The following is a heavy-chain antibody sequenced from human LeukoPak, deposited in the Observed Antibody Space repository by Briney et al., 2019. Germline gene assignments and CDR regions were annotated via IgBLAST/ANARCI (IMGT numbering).Heavy chain of an antibody. CDR1: GFSFTDAW. V-gene: IGHV3-15*01. CDR3: ATDESNSFFF. J-gene: IGHJ4*02. CDR2: ITSKTDGGIT. Sequence: PGGSLRPSCAASGFSFTDAWMSWVRQAPGKGLEWVGRITSKTDGGITDSAAPVKGRFTVSRDDSKNTLFLQMSSLRTEDTAVYYCATDESNSFFFWGQGTLVTVSS. D-gene: IGHD2/OR15-2a*01.